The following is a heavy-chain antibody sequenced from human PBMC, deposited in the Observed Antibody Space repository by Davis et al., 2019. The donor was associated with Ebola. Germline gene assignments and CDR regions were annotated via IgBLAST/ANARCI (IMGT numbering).Heavy chain of an antibody. CDR3: AAWGPRGGLGSRGWYNWFDP. J-gene: IGHJ5*02. D-gene: IGHD6-19*01. V-gene: IGHV4-39*07. CDR2: INNEGNT. CDR1: GGSIRSGDYY. Sequence: MPGGSLRLSCAVSGGSIRSGDYYGAWIRQPPAKGLEWITSINNEGNTYYNPSLKSRVIISVDTSRDQFSLKLSSVTAADTAVYYCAAWGPRGGLGSRGWYNWFDPWGQGTLVTVSS.